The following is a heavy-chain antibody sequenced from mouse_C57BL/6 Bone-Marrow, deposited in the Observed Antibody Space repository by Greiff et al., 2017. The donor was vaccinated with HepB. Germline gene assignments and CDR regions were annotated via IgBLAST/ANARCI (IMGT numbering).Heavy chain of an antibody. CDR2: ISNGGGST. Sequence: EVKLMESGGGLVQPGGSLKLSCAASGFTFSDYYMYWVRQTPEKRLEWVAYISNGGGSTYYPDTVKGRFTISRDNAKNTLYLQMSRLKSEDTAMYYCARHGHYYGSSFDYWGQGTTLTVSS. V-gene: IGHV5-12*01. D-gene: IGHD1-1*01. CDR3: ARHGHYYGSSFDY. CDR1: GFTFSDYY. J-gene: IGHJ2*01.